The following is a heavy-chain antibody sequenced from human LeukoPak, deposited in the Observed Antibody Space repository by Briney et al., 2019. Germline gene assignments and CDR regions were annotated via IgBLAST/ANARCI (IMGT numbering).Heavy chain of an antibody. CDR1: GASINSHY. CDR2: IYISGST. V-gene: IGHV4-4*07. Sequence: PSETLSLTCSVSGASINSHYWTWIRQPAGKGLEWIGRIYISGSTNYSPSLKSRVTMSVDTSKNQFSLNLISVTDADTAVYYCARALNPLTGTYYFDYWGQGTLVTVSS. D-gene: IGHD4/OR15-4a*01. CDR3: ARALNPLTGTYYFDY. J-gene: IGHJ4*02.